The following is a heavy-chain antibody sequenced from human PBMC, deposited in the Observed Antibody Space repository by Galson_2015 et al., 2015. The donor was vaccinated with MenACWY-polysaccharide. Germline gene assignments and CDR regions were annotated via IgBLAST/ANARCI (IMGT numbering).Heavy chain of an antibody. CDR3: ARIPRRRYKYDRSALPNDY. V-gene: IGHV4-31*03. CDR1: GASITTGGYY. CDR2: IYYSGST. Sequence: TLSLTCTVSGASITTGGYYWTWIRQPPGGGLEWIGHIYYSGSTYYSPSLESRVAMSIDTFNNRFSLILSSVTAADAAVYYCARIPRRRYKYDRSALPNDYWGQGTLVIVSS. D-gene: IGHD1-14*01. J-gene: IGHJ4*02.